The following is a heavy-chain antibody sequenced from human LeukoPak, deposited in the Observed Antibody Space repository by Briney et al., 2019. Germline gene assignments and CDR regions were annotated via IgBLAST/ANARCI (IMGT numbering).Heavy chain of an antibody. CDR3: ARGVKTTVTN. J-gene: IGHJ4*02. CDR2: ISSNEYDT. CDR1: GFTFSAYF. Sequence: GGSLRLSCSASGFTFSAYFMHWVHQAPGKGLEYVSSISSNEYDTYYADSVKGRFTISRDNSKNTLYLQMNSLRAEDTAVYYCARGVKTTVTNWGQGTLVTVSS. V-gene: IGHV3-64*04. D-gene: IGHD4-17*01.